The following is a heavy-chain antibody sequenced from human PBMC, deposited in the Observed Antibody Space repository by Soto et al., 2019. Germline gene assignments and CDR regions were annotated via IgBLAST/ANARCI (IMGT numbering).Heavy chain of an antibody. CDR1: GSTFSSYW. V-gene: IGHV3-74*01. CDR2: INSDGSST. D-gene: IGHD7-27*01. J-gene: IGHJ6*02. CDR3: ARDEPVNALGGMDV. Sequence: LRLSCAASGSTFSSYWMHWVRQAPGKGLVWVSRINSDGSSTSYADSVKGRFTISRDNAKNTLYLQMNSLRAEDTAVYYCARDEPVNALGGMDVWGQGTTVTVSS.